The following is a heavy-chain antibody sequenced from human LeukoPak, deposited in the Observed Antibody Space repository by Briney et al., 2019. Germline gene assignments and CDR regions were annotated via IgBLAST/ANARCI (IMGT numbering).Heavy chain of an antibody. Sequence: GGSLRLCCAAAGFTFSSYPTHWVRQAPGKGLEYVSGISSNGDSTYYANSVKGRFTISRDNSKNTLYLQMGSLRAEDMAVYYCAREYYYEELDYWGQGTLVTVSS. CDR1: GFTFSSYP. CDR2: ISSNGDST. V-gene: IGHV3-64*01. J-gene: IGHJ4*02. CDR3: AREYYYEELDY. D-gene: IGHD3-22*01.